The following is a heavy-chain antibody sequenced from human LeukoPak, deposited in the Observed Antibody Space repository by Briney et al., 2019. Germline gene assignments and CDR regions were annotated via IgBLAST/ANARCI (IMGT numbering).Heavy chain of an antibody. CDR3: ASGRIAAAKGWFDP. CDR2: INAGNGNT. Sequence: ASVKVSCKASGYTFTSYAMHWVRQAPGQRLEWMGWINAGNGNTKYSQRFQGRVTITRDTSASTAYMELSSLRSEDTAVYYCASGRIAAAKGWFDPWGQGTLVTVSS. CDR1: GYTFTSYA. D-gene: IGHD6-13*01. J-gene: IGHJ5*02. V-gene: IGHV1-3*01.